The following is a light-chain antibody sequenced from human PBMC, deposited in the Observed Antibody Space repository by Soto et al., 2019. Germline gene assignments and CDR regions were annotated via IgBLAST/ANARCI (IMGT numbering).Light chain of an antibody. CDR2: DVS. CDR3: QKGST. Sequence: DIQMTQSPSSLSASVGDRVTITCQASQDINNYLNWYQQTPGKAPKVLIYDVSNLGTGVPSRFSGSGSGTEFTLTINNLQTEDIATYYCQKGSTFGGGTKVEIK. CDR1: QDINNY. V-gene: IGKV1-33*01. J-gene: IGKJ4*01.